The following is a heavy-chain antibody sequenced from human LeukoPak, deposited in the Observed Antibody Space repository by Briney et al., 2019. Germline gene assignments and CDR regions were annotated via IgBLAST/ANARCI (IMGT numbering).Heavy chain of an antibody. CDR3: AIHSSSSSGFGG. V-gene: IGHV1-8*01. J-gene: IGHJ4*02. Sequence: ASVKVSCKASGYTFTSYDINWVRQATGQGLEWMEWMNPNSGNTGYAQKFQGRVTMTRNTSISTAYMELSSLRSEDTAVYYCAIHSSSSSGFGGWGQGTLVTVSS. CDR2: MNPNSGNT. D-gene: IGHD6-6*01. CDR1: GYTFTSYD.